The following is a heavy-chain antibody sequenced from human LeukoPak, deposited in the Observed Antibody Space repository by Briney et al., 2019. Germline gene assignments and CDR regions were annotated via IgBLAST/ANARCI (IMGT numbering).Heavy chain of an antibody. V-gene: IGHV4-38-2*02. Sequence: PSETLSLTCTVSGYSLSSGFYWGWIRQPPGKGLEWIATMVHSGDTYYNPSLESRVTISMDTSKNQFSLRLNSVTAADTALYYCARFGTRDNCCHPGVDTWGQGTPVTVSS. D-gene: IGHD1-1*01. CDR1: GYSLSSGFY. J-gene: IGHJ5*02. CDR3: ARFGTRDNCCHPGVDT. CDR2: MVHSGDT.